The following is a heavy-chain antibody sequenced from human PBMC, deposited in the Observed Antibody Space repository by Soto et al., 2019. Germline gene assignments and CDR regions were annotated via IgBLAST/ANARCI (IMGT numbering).Heavy chain of an antibody. Sequence: SETLSLTCTVSGGSVSSGNYYWSWIRQPPGKGLEWIGYIYYESSNYNPSLKSRVSISIDTSKNQFSLKLSSVTAADTAVYYCAREQGYCSSISCYNWFDPWGQGTLVTVSS. D-gene: IGHD2-2*01. J-gene: IGHJ5*02. CDR1: GGSVSSGNYY. V-gene: IGHV4-61*01. CDR2: IYYESS. CDR3: AREQGYCSSISCYNWFDP.